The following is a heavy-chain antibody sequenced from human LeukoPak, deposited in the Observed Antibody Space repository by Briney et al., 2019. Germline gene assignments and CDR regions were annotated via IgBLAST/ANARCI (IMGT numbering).Heavy chain of an antibody. CDR1: GGSISSGGYS. J-gene: IGHJ3*02. CDR3: AGYDSSGYDAFDI. V-gene: IGHV4-30-2*01. CDR2: IYHSGST. D-gene: IGHD3-22*01. Sequence: SETLSLTCAVSGGSISSGGYSWSWIRQPPGKGLEWIGYIYHSGSTYYNPSLKSRVTISVDRSKNQFSLKLSSVTAADTAVYYCAGYDSSGYDAFDIWGQGTMVTVSS.